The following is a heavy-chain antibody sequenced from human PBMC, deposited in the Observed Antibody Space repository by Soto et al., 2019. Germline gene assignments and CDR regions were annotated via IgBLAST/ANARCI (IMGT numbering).Heavy chain of an antibody. CDR1: GFIFEDYY. D-gene: IGHD2-21*01. Sequence: EVQLVQSGGGLAHPGGSLRLSCEASGFIFEDYYMHWVRQPPGKGLQWVSGISWNSGDKDYGDSVKGRFTISRDNAKNSMDLQMSSLRVEDTATYYCVKKSCGHTRCYTGWFFDVWGGGNLVTVCS. J-gene: IGHJ2*01. CDR2: ISWNSGDK. V-gene: IGHV3-9*01. CDR3: VKKSCGHTRCYTGWFFDV.